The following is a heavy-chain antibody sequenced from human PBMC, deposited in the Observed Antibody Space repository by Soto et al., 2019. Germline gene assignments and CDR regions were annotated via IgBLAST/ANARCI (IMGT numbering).Heavy chain of an antibody. CDR2: MNPNSGNT. Sequence: ASVKVSCKASGYTFTSYDINWVRQATGRGLEWMGWMNPNSGNTGYAQKFQGRVTMTRNTSISTAYMELSSLRSEDTAVYYCARGPIYDYIWGSYRYGEGYYFDYWGQGTLVTVSS. CDR1: GYTFTSYD. CDR3: ARGPIYDYIWGSYRYGEGYYFDY. D-gene: IGHD3-16*02. J-gene: IGHJ4*02. V-gene: IGHV1-8*01.